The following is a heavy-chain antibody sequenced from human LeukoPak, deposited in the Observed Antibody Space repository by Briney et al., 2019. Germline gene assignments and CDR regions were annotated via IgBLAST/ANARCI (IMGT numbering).Heavy chain of an antibody. Sequence: SETLSLTCTVSGGSISSNSFVWDWIRQPPGKGLEWIGSIYYSGSTYYNPSLKSRVTISVDTSRNQFSLKLSSVTAADTAVYYCARQEDSSGYYSRGGYYFDYWGQGTLVTVSS. CDR2: IYYSGST. CDR3: ARQEDSSGYYSRGGYYFDY. CDR1: GGSISSNSFV. J-gene: IGHJ4*02. D-gene: IGHD3-22*01. V-gene: IGHV4-39*01.